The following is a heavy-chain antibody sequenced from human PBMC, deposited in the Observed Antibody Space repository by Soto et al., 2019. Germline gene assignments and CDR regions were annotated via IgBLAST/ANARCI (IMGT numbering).Heavy chain of an antibody. Sequence: PSETLSLPCTVSGGSISSGDYYWSWIRQPPGKGLEWIGYIYYSGSTYYNPSLKSRVTISVDTSKNQFSLKLSSVTAADTAVYYCARGDYDFWSGSHFDYWGQGTLVTVSS. D-gene: IGHD3-3*01. V-gene: IGHV4-30-4*01. CDR3: ARGDYDFWSGSHFDY. CDR2: IYYSGST. CDR1: GGSISSGDYY. J-gene: IGHJ4*02.